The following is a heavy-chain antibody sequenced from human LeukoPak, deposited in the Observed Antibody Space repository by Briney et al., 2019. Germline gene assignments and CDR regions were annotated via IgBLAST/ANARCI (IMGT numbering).Heavy chain of an antibody. CDR1: GYTLTELS. J-gene: IGHJ4*02. D-gene: IGHD3-22*01. CDR3: ARDQDVYYDSNPYYFDY. V-gene: IGHV7-4-1*02. CDR2: INTNTGNP. Sequence: ASVKVSCKVSGYTLTELSMHWVRQAPGQGLEWMGWINTNTGNPTYAQGFTGRFVFSLHTSVSTAYLQISSLKAEDTAVYYCARDQDVYYDSNPYYFDYWGQGTLVTVSS.